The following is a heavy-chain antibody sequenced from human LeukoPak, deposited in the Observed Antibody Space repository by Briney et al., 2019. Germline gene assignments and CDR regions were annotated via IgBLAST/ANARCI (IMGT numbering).Heavy chain of an antibody. J-gene: IGHJ4*02. Sequence: GGSLSLSCAASGFTFSSYWMSWVRQAPGKGLEWVANIKQDGSEKYYVDSVKGRFTISRDNAKNSLYLQMNSLRAEDTAVYYCAREGRAYDILTGYYKWEYYFDYWGQGTLVTVSS. D-gene: IGHD3-9*01. V-gene: IGHV3-7*03. CDR1: GFTFSSYW. CDR2: IKQDGSEK. CDR3: AREGRAYDILTGYYKWEYYFDY.